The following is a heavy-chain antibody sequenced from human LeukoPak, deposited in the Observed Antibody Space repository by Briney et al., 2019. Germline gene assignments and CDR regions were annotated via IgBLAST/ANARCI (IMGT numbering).Heavy chain of an antibody. CDR2: ISAYNGNT. CDR3: ARDDGITMVRGALGDY. J-gene: IGHJ4*02. D-gene: IGHD3-10*01. CDR1: GYTFTSYG. Sequence: ASVKVSCKASGYTFTSYGISWVRQAPGQGLEWMGWISAYNGNTNYAQKLQGRVTMTRDTSISTAYMELSRLRSDGTAVYYCARDDGITMVRGALGDYWGQGTLVTVSS. V-gene: IGHV1-18*01.